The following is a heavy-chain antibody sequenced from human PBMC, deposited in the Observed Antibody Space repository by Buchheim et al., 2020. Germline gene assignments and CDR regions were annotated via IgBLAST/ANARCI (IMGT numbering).Heavy chain of an antibody. CDR2: FGSGGGT. Sequence: EVQLLESGGGLVQPGGSLRLSCAASGFTFSTQAMSWVRQAPGKGLEWVSTFGSGGGTYYPDSVKGRFTVSRDNSRNTLYLQMSSLRREDTAVYYCAKDRDNWHAGDYYDNWGQGTL. CDR1: GFTFSTQA. V-gene: IGHV3-23*01. J-gene: IGHJ4*02. D-gene: IGHD1-20*01. CDR3: AKDRDNWHAGDYYDN.